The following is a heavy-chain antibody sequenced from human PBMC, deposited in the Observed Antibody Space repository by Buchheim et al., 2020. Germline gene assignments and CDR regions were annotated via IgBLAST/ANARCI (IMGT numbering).Heavy chain of an antibody. CDR3: ANERFLDPNGWFDP. CDR2: IRGSGGSQ. V-gene: IGHV3-23*01. Sequence: EVQLLESGGGLVQPGGSLRLSCAASGFTFSSYAMSWVRQAPGKGLEWFSAIRGSGGSQYYAASVKGRFSISRDNSKNTLYMQMNSLRAEDTAVYYCANERFLDPNGWFDPWGQGTL. D-gene: IGHD3-3*01. CDR1: GFTFSSYA. J-gene: IGHJ5*02.